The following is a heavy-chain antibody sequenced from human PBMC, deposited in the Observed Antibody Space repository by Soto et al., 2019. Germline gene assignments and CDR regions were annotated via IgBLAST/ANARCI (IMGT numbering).Heavy chain of an antibody. J-gene: IGHJ4*02. Sequence: PGASLRLSCAASGFTFSSYGMHSVLHGPCKVLEWVEMISYDGSDKYYADSVKGRFPIARDNSKNTLFLQMNVLTGEDTALYYCAKDNPAVDYWGQGALVTVSS. CDR3: AKDNPAVDY. V-gene: IGHV3-30*18. CDR2: ISYDGSDK. CDR1: GFTFSSYG.